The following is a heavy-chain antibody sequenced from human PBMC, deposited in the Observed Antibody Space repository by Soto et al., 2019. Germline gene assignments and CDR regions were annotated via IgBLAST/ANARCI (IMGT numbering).Heavy chain of an antibody. D-gene: IGHD6-19*01. CDR3: ARRHLAVAVSPWFDP. CDR2: LDSSCEK. Sequence: QVTLKESGPVLVKPTEPLTLRCTVPGLSITDSEMGVSWIRQPPGQPLERLAHLDSSCEKSYRPFLKSRLAISKDPSKSQIVLTMTNRDPADTATYYCARRHLAVAVSPWFDPWGQGLPVTVSS. J-gene: IGHJ5*02. V-gene: IGHV2-26*01. CDR1: GLSITDSEMG.